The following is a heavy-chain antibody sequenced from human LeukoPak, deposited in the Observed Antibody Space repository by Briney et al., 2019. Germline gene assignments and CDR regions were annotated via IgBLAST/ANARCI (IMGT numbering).Heavy chain of an antibody. CDR2: ISNSSYI. V-gene: IGHV3-21*01. D-gene: IGHD2-15*01. CDR3: ARAHCSGGSCYSFDY. Sequence: GGPLTLSCAASGLTFSSHSMNWVRQAPGKGLEWVSSISNSSYIYLADSVKGRFPISRDSAKNSLYLQMNSLRAEDTAVHYCARAHCSGGSCYSFDYWGQGTLVTVSS. CDR1: GLTFSSHS. J-gene: IGHJ4*02.